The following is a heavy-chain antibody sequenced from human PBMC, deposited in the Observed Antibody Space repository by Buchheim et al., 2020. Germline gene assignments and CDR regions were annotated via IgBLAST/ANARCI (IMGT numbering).Heavy chain of an antibody. CDR2: INHSGTT. CDR3: AIDGYCSGGSCSY. CDR1: GGSFSTYY. D-gene: IGHD2-15*01. J-gene: IGHJ4*02. V-gene: IGHV4-34*01. Sequence: QVQLQQWGTGLLKPSETLSLTCAVYGGSFSTYYWNWIRQPPGKGLEWIGEINHSGTTNYNPSLKSRVTISVDTSKNQFSLQRSPVTAADTAVYYCAIDGYCSGGSCSYWGQGTL.